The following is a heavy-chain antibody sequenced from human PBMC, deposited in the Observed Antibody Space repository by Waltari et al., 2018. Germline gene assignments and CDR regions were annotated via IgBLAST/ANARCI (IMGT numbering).Heavy chain of an antibody. CDR3: ARASTYYYDSSGYGYYYYYYGMDV. CDR1: GGSFSGYY. CDR2: INHSGST. V-gene: IGHV4-34*01. J-gene: IGHJ6*02. Sequence: QVQLQQWGAGLLKPSETLSLTCAVYGGSFSGYYWSWIRQPPGKGLGWIGEINHSGSTNYNPSLKGRVTISVDTSKNQFSLKLSSVTAADTAVYYCARASTYYYDSSGYGYYYYYYGMDVWGQGTTVTVSS. D-gene: IGHD3-22*01.